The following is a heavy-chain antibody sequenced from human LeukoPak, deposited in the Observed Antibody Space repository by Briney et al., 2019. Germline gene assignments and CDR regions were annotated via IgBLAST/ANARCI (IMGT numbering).Heavy chain of an antibody. D-gene: IGHD2-21*01. J-gene: IGHJ5*02. V-gene: IGHV4-61*02. CDR2: IYGSGST. CDR3: ARGWGGTSSNYFDP. Sequence: SETLSLTRTVSGDSITSGNFYWTWIRQPAGKGLEWIGRIYGSGSTNYSPSLRSRVTISIDTSKNQFSLKLNSVTAADTAVYYCARGWGGTSSNYFDPWGQGILVTVSS. CDR1: GDSITSGNFY.